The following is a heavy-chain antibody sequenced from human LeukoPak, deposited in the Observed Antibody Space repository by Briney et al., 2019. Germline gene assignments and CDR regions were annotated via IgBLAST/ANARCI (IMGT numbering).Heavy chain of an antibody. J-gene: IGHJ4*02. D-gene: IGHD6-19*01. CDR1: GLPIADFA. Sequence: GGALRLSCVASGLPIADFAMHWVRQAPGKGLEWVSLISGDGGSTFYADSVKGRFTISRDNSKNSLYLQMRSLRSEDTALYYCARESERSGWYDYWGQGTLVTVSS. CDR3: ARESERSGWYDY. V-gene: IGHV3-43*02. CDR2: ISGDGGST.